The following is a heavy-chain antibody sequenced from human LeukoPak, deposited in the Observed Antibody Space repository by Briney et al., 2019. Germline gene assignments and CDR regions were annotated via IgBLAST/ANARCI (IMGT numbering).Heavy chain of an antibody. J-gene: IGHJ4*02. CDR1: GFTFSSYA. CDR3: AKDNGDIVLMVYATPDY. V-gene: IGHV3-30-3*01. D-gene: IGHD2-8*01. Sequence: PGGSLRLSCAASGFTFSSYAMHWVRQAPGKGLEWVAVISYDGSNKYYADSVKGRFTISRDNSKNTLYLQMNSLRAEDTAVYYCAKDNGDIVLMVYATPDYWGQGTLVTVSS. CDR2: ISYDGSNK.